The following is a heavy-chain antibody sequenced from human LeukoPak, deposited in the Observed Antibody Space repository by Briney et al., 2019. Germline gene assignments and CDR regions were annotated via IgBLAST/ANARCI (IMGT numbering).Heavy chain of an antibody. CDR1: GGSFSGYY. J-gene: IGHJ5*02. CDR3: ARSLGVYCSGGSCYGVRWFDP. CDR2: INHSGST. V-gene: IGHV4-34*01. Sequence: SETLSPTCAVYGGSFSGYYWSWIRQPPGKGLEWIGEINHSGSTNYNPSLKSRVTISVDTSKNQFSLKLSSVTAADTAVYYCARSLGVYCSGGSCYGVRWFDPWGQGTLVTVSS. D-gene: IGHD2-15*01.